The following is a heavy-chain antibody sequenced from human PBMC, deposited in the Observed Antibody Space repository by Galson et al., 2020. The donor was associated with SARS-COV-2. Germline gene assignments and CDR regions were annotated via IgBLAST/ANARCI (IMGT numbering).Heavy chain of an antibody. Sequence: ASVKVSCRTSGYIFTDYYIHWVRQAPGQGLEWMGWINPNTGGTNYAQKFQGRVTMTRGTSISTAYMELSRLRSDDTAIYYCARGGSSGWWVYFDYWGQGSLVTVSS. CDR2: INPNTGGT. J-gene: IGHJ4*02. V-gene: IGHV1-2*02. CDR3: ARGGSSGWWVYFDY. CDR1: GYIFTDYY. D-gene: IGHD6-19*01.